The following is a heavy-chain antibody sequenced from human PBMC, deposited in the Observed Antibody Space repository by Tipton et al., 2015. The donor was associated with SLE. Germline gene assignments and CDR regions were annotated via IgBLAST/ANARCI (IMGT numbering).Heavy chain of an antibody. V-gene: IGHV3-74*01. J-gene: IGHJ6*02. CDR3: ASVLEYSSSFSLCYYYGMDV. Sequence: GSLRLSCAASGFTFSNYWMNWVRQAPGKGLVWVSRINSDGSSTSYADSVKGRFTISRDNAKNTLYLQMNSLRAEDTAVYYCASVLEYSSSFSLCYYYGMDVWGQGTTVTVSS. D-gene: IGHD6-6*01. CDR2: INSDGSST. CDR1: GFTFSNYW.